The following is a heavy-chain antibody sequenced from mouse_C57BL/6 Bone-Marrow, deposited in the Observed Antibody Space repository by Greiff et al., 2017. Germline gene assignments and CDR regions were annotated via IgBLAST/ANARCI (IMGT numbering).Heavy chain of an antibody. CDR3: ARRYLFAY. V-gene: IGHV1-64*01. CDR2: IHPNSGST. J-gene: IGHJ3*01. Sequence: VKLMESGAELVKPGASVKLSCKASGYTFTSYWMHWVKQRPGQGLEWIGMIHPNSGSTNYNEKFKSKATLTVDKSSSTAYLQLSSLTSEDSAVYYCARRYLFAYWGQGTLVTVSA. D-gene: IGHD5-5*01. CDR1: GYTFTSYW.